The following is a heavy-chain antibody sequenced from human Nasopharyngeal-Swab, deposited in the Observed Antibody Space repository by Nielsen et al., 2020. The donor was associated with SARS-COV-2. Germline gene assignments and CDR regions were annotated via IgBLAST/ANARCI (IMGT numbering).Heavy chain of an antibody. CDR3: ARGAVAGRNAFDI. V-gene: IGHV3-30*03. D-gene: IGHD6-19*01. J-gene: IGHJ3*02. CDR1: GFTFSSYA. CDR2: ISSDGSDK. Sequence: GESLKISCATSGFTFSSYAMHWVRQAPGKGLEWVAVISSDGSDKFYADSVKGRFSISRDTSRSAVYLQMNSLRPEDTAVHYCARGAVAGRNAFDIWGQGTMVTVSS.